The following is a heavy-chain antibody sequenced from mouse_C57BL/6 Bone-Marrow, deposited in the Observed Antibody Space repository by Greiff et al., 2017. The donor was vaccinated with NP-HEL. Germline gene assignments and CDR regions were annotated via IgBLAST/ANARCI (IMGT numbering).Heavy chain of an antibody. CDR2: ISSGSGTI. D-gene: IGHD2-3*01. Sequence: DVKLVESGGGLVKPGGSLKLSCAASGFTFSDYGMHWVRQAPGKGLEWVAYISSGSGTIYYADKVKGRFTMSRDNAKNTLFLQMTSLRSEETAMYYCSSPGWLLRAWCAYWGQGTLVTVSA. J-gene: IGHJ3*01. CDR3: SSPGWLLRAWCAY. CDR1: GFTFSDYG. V-gene: IGHV5-17*01.